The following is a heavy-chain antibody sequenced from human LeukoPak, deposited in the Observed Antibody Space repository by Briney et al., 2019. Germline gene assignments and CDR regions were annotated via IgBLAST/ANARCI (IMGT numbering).Heavy chain of an antibody. CDR3: ARAYRSSWYADWFDP. CDR1: GYSISSGYY. Sequence: SETLSLTCTVSGYSISSGYYWGWIRQPPGKGLEWIGSIYHSGSTYYNPSLKSRVTISVDTSKNQFSLKLSSVTAADTAVYFCARAYRSSWYADWFDPWGQGTLVTVSS. J-gene: IGHJ5*02. CDR2: IYHSGST. V-gene: IGHV4-38-2*02. D-gene: IGHD6-13*01.